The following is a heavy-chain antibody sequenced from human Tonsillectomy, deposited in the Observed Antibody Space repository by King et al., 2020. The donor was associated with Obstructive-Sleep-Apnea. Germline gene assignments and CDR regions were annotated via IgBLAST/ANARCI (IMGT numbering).Heavy chain of an antibody. J-gene: IGHJ4*02. Sequence: QLQESGPGLLKPSETLSLTCTVSGGSISSSTYYWGWIRQPPGKGLEWIGNIYYSGSTYYNPSLKSRVTISVDTSTNQFSLKLRSGTAADTAWYYCARGGYSAYYFRYWGQGTLVTVSS. CDR2: IYYSGST. CDR3: ARGGYSAYYFRY. D-gene: IGHD5-12*01. V-gene: IGHV4-39*07. CDR1: GGSISSSTYY.